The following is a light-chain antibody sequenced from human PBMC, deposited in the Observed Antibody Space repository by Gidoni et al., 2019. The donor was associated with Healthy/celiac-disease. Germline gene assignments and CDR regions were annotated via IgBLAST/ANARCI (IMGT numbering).Light chain of an antibody. CDR1: QRLLHSNGYNY. J-gene: IGKJ1*01. Sequence: DMVMTQSPLSLPVTPGEPTSISCRSSQRLLHSNGYNYLDWYLPKPGQSPQLLIYLGSNRASGVPARFSGSGSGTDFTLKISRVEAEDVGVYYCMQALQTLWTFGQGTKVEIK. CDR2: LGS. V-gene: IGKV2-28*01. CDR3: MQALQTLWT.